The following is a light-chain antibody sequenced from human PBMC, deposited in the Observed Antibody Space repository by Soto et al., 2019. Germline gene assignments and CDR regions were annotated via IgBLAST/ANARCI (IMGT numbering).Light chain of an antibody. V-gene: IGKV3-20*01. CDR3: QQYSSPPQT. CDR1: QSVSND. CDR2: DAS. Sequence: EIVLTQSPGTLSLSPGERATLSCRASQSVSNDLAWYQQKPGQSPRLLIYDASNRAAGIPARFSGSGSGTDFTLTISRLEPEDFAMYFCQQYSSPPQTFGQGTKVDIK. J-gene: IGKJ1*01.